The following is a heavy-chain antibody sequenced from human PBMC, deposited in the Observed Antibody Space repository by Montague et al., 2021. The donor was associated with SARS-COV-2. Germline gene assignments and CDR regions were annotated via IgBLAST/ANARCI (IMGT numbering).Heavy chain of an antibody. Sequence: SETLSPTCTVSGGSVSSANYLWSWIREPPGKGLEWIGYIFYSGSTNYNPSLKSRVTLSVDTSKNQFSLRLRSVTAADTAVYYCARSLSYFWFDPWGQGTLVTVSS. V-gene: IGHV4-61*01. CDR1: GGSVSSANYL. CDR3: ARSLSYFWFDP. J-gene: IGHJ5*02. D-gene: IGHD2-21*01. CDR2: IFYSGST.